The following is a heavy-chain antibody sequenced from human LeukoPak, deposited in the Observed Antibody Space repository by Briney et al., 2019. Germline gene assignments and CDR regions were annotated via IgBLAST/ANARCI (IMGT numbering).Heavy chain of an antibody. V-gene: IGHV1-69*04. CDR2: IIPILGIA. J-gene: IGHJ4*02. D-gene: IGHD1-1*01. Sequence: SVKVSCKASGGTFSSYAISWVRQAPGQGLEWMGRIIPILGIANYAQKFQGRVTITADKSASIAYMELSSLRSEDTAVYYCARVQNGGLFDYWGQGTLVTVSS. CDR3: ARVQNGGLFDY. CDR1: GGTFSSYA.